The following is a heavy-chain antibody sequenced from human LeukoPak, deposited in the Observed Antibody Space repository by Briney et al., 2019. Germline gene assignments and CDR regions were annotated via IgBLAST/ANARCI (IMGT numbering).Heavy chain of an antibody. J-gene: IGHJ3*02. CDR2: ISSSSSTI. Sequence: GGSLRLSCAASGFTFSNYSMNWVRQAPGKGLEGVSYISSSSSTIYYADSVKGRFTISRDNAKNSLYLQMNSLRAEDTAVYYCARSRQYYHSSAYSDAFDIWGQGTMVTVSS. V-gene: IGHV3-48*01. CDR1: GFTFSNYS. CDR3: ARSRQYYHSSAYSDAFDI. D-gene: IGHD3-22*01.